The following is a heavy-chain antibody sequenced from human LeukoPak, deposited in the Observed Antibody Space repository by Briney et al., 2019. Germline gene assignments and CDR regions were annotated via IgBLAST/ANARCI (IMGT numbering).Heavy chain of an antibody. Sequence: GGSLRLSCAASGFTFSSYGMSWVRQAPGKGLEWVSAISGSGGSTYYADSVKGRFTISRDNSKNTLYLQMNSLRAEDTAVYYCARGVNYYDLLTGYYNPDAFDIWGQGTMVTVSS. CDR1: GFTFSSYG. CDR3: ARGVNYYDLLTGYYNPDAFDI. CDR2: ISGSGGST. J-gene: IGHJ3*02. D-gene: IGHD3-9*01. V-gene: IGHV3-23*01.